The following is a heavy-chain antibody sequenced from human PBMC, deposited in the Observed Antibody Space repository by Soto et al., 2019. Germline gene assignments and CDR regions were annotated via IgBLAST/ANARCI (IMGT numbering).Heavy chain of an antibody. Sequence: EVQLLESGGGLVQPGGSLRLSCAASGFTFSDAVISWVRQAPGKGLEWVSSISRSGAGTYYTDSVKGRFTISRDNSKNTLFLQMTSLRVEDTAVYYCAWKHRDYAPAFDCWGQGTLVTVSS. V-gene: IGHV3-23*01. CDR3: AWKHRDYAPAFDC. J-gene: IGHJ4*02. D-gene: IGHD4-17*01. CDR1: GFTFSDAV. CDR2: ISRSGAGT.